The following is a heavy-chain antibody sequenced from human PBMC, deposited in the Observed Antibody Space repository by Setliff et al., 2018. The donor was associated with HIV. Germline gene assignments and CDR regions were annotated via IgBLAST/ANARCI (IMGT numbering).Heavy chain of an antibody. CDR2: VNRGRRT. Sequence: SETLSLPCALYGGSFSDYYWSWSRQPPGMGLEWIGAVNRGRRTNYNSSLKSRVTISRDTSRNQFSLTVSSVTAADTAVYYCAREIPYSYGGRGHPLWGQGTLVTVSS. D-gene: IGHD3-22*01. J-gene: IGHJ4*02. V-gene: IGHV4-34*01. CDR3: AREIPYSYGGRGHPL. CDR1: GGSFSDYY.